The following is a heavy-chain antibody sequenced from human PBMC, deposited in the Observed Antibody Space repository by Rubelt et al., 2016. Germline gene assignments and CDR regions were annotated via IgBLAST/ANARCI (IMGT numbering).Heavy chain of an antibody. CDR3: ARDHGLGVRGVYYDY. Sequence: GRSLRLSCAASGFTFSSYAMHWVRQAPGKGLEWVAVISYDGSNKYYADSVKGRFTISRDNSKNTLYLQMNSLRAEDTAVYYCARDHGLGVRGVYYDYWGQGTLVTVSS. V-gene: IGHV3-30*04. CDR2: ISYDGSNK. CDR1: GFTFSSYA. D-gene: IGHD3-10*01. J-gene: IGHJ4*02.